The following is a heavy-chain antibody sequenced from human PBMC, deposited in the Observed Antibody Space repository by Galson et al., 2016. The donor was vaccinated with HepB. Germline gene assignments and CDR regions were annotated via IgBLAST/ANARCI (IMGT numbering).Heavy chain of an antibody. D-gene: IGHD3-10*01. CDR1: GFSFSDYA. CDR3: AKFYGSGTYYNFPDY. J-gene: IGHJ4*02. CDR2: ISDSGGRT. V-gene: IGHV3-23*01. Sequence: SLRLSCAASGFSFSDYAMSWVRQAPGRGLEWVSTISDSGGRTYYIDAVKGRLTISRDNSDNTLYLQINSLRVEDTAIYYCAKFYGSGTYYNFPDYWGQGTLVTVSS.